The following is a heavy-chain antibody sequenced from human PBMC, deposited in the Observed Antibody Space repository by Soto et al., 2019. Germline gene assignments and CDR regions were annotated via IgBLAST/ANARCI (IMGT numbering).Heavy chain of an antibody. J-gene: IGHJ6*01. CDR3: TAPRDEYGSGVSWFTYGMDI. V-gene: IGHV3-23*01. CDR2: LDGAGGST. D-gene: IGHD3-10*01. Sequence: WGSLRISCASSVFTFSDYAMTWVRHVPGRGLDWVASLDGAGGSTYYADSVRGRFTTSRDNSQNTLFLQMKRLTVDDTAIYYCTAPRDEYGSGVSWFTYGMDIWGQGTTVTVSS. CDR1: VFTFSDYA.